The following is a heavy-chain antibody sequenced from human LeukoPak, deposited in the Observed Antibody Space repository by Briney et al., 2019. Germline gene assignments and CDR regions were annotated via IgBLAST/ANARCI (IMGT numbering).Heavy chain of an antibody. CDR2: IRSKAYGGTT. CDR1: GFTFGDYA. CDR3: SRDGIAARLDYYYYMDV. D-gene: IGHD6-6*01. V-gene: IGHV3-49*04. J-gene: IGHJ6*03. Sequence: GGSLRLSCTASGFTFGDYAMSWVRQAPGKGLEWVGFIRSKAYGGTTEYAASVKGRFTISRDDSKSIAYLQMNSLKTEDTAVYYCSRDGIAARLDYYYYMDVWGKGTTVTVSS.